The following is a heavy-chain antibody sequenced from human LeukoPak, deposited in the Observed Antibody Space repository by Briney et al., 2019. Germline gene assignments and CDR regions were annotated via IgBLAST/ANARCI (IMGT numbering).Heavy chain of an antibody. Sequence: PSETLSLTCTVPGGSTSSYYWRWIREPPGKGLEWIGYTYYSGRTNYNPARKSRVNISVDTSKNQFSLKLSSVTAADTVVYYCARARAKPGTLDYCGQGTLVTVSS. J-gene: IGHJ4*02. V-gene: IGHV4-59*01. CDR3: ARARAKPGTLDY. CDR1: GGSTSSYY. D-gene: IGHD4/OR15-4a*01. CDR2: TYYSGRT.